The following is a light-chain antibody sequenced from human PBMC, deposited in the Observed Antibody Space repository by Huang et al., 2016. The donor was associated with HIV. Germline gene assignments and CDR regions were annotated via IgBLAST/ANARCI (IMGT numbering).Light chain of an antibody. CDR1: QGVGDN. CDR3: QHYYNLPYT. Sequence: EIVMTQSPATLSVSPGERATLSCRASQGVGDNFAWYQQKPGQAHRLLIYGVSTRATNVPPRFSGSGSGTDFTLTIIILQSEDFALYYCQHYYNLPYTFGHGTRLETK. CDR2: GVS. V-gene: IGKV3-15*01. J-gene: IGKJ2*01.